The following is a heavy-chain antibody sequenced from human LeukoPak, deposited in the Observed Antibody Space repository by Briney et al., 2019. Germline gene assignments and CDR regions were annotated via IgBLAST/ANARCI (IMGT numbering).Heavy chain of an antibody. Sequence: SETLSLTYTVSGGSFGNYYWSWIRQPPGEGLEWIGYIYDSGTTNYNPSLKSRVTISVDTATNQFSLKLRSVTAADTAVYYCARDFSAAFDIWGQGTMVTVSS. CDR3: ARDFSAAFDI. J-gene: IGHJ3*02. CDR1: GGSFGNYY. V-gene: IGHV4-59*01. D-gene: IGHD2/OR15-2a*01. CDR2: IYDSGTT.